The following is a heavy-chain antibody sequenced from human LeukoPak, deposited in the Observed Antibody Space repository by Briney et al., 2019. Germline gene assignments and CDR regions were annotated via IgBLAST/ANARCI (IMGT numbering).Heavy chain of an antibody. CDR1: GFTFSSYA. Sequence: TGGSLRLSCAASGFTFSSYAMSWVRQAPGKGLEWVSAISGSGGSTYYADSVKGRFTISRDNSKNTLYLQMNSLRAEDTAVYYCARSYYYGGSYYLFDYWGQGTLVTVSS. CDR3: ARSYYYGGSYYLFDY. V-gene: IGHV3-23*01. D-gene: IGHD3-10*01. J-gene: IGHJ4*02. CDR2: ISGSGGST.